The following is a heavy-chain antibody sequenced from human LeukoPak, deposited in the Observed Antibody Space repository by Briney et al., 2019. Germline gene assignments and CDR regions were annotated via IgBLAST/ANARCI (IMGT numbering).Heavy chain of an antibody. Sequence: GGSLRLSCAASGFTFNDYYMSGVPDAPGKGLEWLSYINIVGTNTHYADSVKGRFTISRDNAKKSLYLEMNNLRAEDTAVYYCATDGAGFDAWGQGVLVTVSS. CDR3: ATDGAGFDA. V-gene: IGHV3-11*01. CDR2: INIVGTNT. CDR1: GFTFNDYY. J-gene: IGHJ5*02.